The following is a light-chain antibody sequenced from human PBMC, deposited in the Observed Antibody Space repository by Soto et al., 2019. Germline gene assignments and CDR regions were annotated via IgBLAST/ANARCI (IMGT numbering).Light chain of an antibody. V-gene: IGKV3-11*01. Sequence: IVELQSARSVTVPPGVTKTLYCRASQSVSSYLAWYQQKPGQAPRLLVYDASNRATSIPARLSGSGSGTDFTLPIRNVAPDESAVYYCPQRTNGTPWTFGQGTKVDIK. J-gene: IGKJ1*01. CDR1: QSVSSY. CDR2: DAS. CDR3: PQRTNGTPWT.